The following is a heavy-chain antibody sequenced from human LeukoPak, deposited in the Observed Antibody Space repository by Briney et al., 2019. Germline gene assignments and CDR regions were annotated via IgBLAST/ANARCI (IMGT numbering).Heavy chain of an antibody. Sequence: PSETLSLTCTVFGGSISSGGYYWSWIRQHPGKGLEWIGYIYYSGSTYYNPSLKSRVTISVDTSKNQFSLKLSSVTAADTAVYYCARVADSSGWYGGLFDYWGQGTLVTVSS. D-gene: IGHD6-19*01. CDR3: ARVADSSGWYGGLFDY. CDR2: IYYSGST. CDR1: GGSISSGGYY. V-gene: IGHV4-31*03. J-gene: IGHJ4*02.